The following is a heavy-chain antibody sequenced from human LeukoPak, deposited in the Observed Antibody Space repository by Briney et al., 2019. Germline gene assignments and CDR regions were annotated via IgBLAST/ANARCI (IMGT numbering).Heavy chain of an antibody. CDR2: IIPIFGTA. D-gene: IGHD3-3*01. CDR1: GGTFSSYA. J-gene: IGHJ4*02. CDR3: ARAGSAPFFGVVINSPFAS. V-gene: IGHV1-69*05. Sequence: SVKVSCKASGGTFSSYAISWVRQAPGQGHEWMGGIIPIFGTANYAQKFQGRVTITTDESTSTTYMELSSLRSEDTAVYSCARAGSAPFFGVVINSPFASWGQAPLVPVSS.